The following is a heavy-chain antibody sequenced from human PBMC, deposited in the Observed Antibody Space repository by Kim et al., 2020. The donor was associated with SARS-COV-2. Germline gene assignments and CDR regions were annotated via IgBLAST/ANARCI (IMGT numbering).Heavy chain of an antibody. V-gene: IGHV3-23*01. CDR3: TKDRGYGGYSGNYGGDV. CDR1: GFTFSSYA. D-gene: IGHD5-12*01. J-gene: IGHJ6*01. CDR2: ISGNSDRT. Sequence: GGSLRLSCATSGFTFSSYAMSWVRQAPGQGLEWVSTISGNSDRTYYIESVRGRFTISRDTSKNTVYLQMQSVRVEDTAVYYCTKDRGYGGYSGNYGGDV.